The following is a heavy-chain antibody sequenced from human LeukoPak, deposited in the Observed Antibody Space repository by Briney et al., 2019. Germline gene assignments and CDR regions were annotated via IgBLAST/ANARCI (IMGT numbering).Heavy chain of an antibody. CDR3: AREDPQTTVPEGMDV. Sequence: SETLSLTCTVSGGSISSYYWSWIRQSPGKGLEWIGYIYYSGTTNYNPSLKSRVTIAVDTSRTQFSLQLRSVTAADTAVYYCAREDPQTTVPEGMDVWGQGTTVIVSS. D-gene: IGHD4-17*01. CDR1: GGSISSYY. V-gene: IGHV4-59*01. J-gene: IGHJ6*02. CDR2: IYYSGTT.